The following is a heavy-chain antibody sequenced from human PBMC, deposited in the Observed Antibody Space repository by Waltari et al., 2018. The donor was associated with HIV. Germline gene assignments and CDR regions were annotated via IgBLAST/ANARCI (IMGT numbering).Heavy chain of an antibody. CDR2: MSYDGSNK. J-gene: IGHJ4*02. CDR1: GFTFSSYG. Sequence: QVQLVESGGGVVQPGRSLRLSCAASGFTFSSYGMHWVRQAPGKGLDWVAVMSYDGSNKYYADSVKGRFTISRDNSKNTLYLQMNSLRAEDTAVYYCAKGRGIDYWGQGTLVTVSS. V-gene: IGHV3-30*18. D-gene: IGHD3-10*01. CDR3: AKGRGIDY.